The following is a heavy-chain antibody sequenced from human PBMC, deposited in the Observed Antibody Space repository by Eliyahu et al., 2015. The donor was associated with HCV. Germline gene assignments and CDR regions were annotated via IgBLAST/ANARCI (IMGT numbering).Heavy chain of an antibody. Sequence: QVQLQESGAGLVKPSETLSLTCTVSGCSISSYYWTWIRQPPGKGLEWIGDIFYSGKTNHNPSLESRVTISVDTSKNQFSLRLTSVTAADTAMYYCARGGASSSLGRFDHWGQGTLVTVSS. CDR2: IFYSGKT. D-gene: IGHD6-13*01. J-gene: IGHJ5*02. CDR3: ARGGASSSLGRFDH. V-gene: IGHV4-59*01. CDR1: GCSISSYY.